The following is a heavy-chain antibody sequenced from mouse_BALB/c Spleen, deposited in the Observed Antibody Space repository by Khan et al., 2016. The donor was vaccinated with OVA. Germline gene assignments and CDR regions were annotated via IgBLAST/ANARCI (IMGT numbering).Heavy chain of an antibody. Sequence: VELVESGGDSVKPGGSLKLSCAVSGFTFSTYAMSWVRQTPEKRLEWVASISSGGSTYYPDSVKGRFTISRDNARNIVYLQMTSLRSEDMAMYYCAREAYRYDEYYFDYGGQGTTLTVSS. CDR1: GFTFSTYA. CDR3: AREAYRYDEYYFDY. J-gene: IGHJ2*01. CDR2: ISSGGST. V-gene: IGHV5-6-5*01. D-gene: IGHD2-14*01.